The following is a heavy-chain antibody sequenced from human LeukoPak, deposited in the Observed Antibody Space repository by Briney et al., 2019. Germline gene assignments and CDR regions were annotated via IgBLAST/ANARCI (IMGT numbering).Heavy chain of an antibody. D-gene: IGHD5-18*01. V-gene: IGHV3-48*03. CDR3: AADGWPRGETATIGVLVS. Sequence: GGSLRLSCAASGFTFSSYEMNWVRQAPGKGLEWISYISASGTITHYADSVEGRFTISRDNAKNSLYLQMNSLRVEDTGVYYCAADGWPRGETATIGVLVSWGQGTLVIVAS. CDR1: GFTFSSYE. CDR2: ISASGTIT. J-gene: IGHJ4*02.